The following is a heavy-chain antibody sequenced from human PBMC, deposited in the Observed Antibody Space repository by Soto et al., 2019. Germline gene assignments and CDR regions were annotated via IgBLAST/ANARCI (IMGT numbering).Heavy chain of an antibody. D-gene: IGHD1-7*01. CDR3: AKDQGYNWNYGALDV. J-gene: IGHJ6*02. V-gene: IGHV3-30*18. CDR1: GFTFSSYV. CDR2: ISYDGSNK. Sequence: QVQLVESGGGVVQPGRSLRLSCAASGFTFSSYVMHWVRQAPGKGLEWVAVISYDGSNKYYADSVKGRFTISRDNSKNTLYLQMNSLRAEDTAVYYCAKDQGYNWNYGALDVWGQGTTVTVSS.